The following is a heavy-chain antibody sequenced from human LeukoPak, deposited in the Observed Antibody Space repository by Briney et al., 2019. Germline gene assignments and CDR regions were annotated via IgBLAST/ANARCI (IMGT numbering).Heavy chain of an antibody. D-gene: IGHD6-6*01. CDR1: GGSISSGDYY. J-gene: IGHJ6*02. CDR3: ARVRRVFPSYYGMDV. Sequence: PSQTLSLTCTVSGGSISSGDYYWSWIRQPPGKGLEWIGYIYYSGSTYYNPSLKSRVTISVDTSKNQFSLKLSSVTAADTAVYYCARVRRVFPSYYGMDVWGQGTTVTVSS. CDR2: IYYSGST. V-gene: IGHV4-30-4*01.